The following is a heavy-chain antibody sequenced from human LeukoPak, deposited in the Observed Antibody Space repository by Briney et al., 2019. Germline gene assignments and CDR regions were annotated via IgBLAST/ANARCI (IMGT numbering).Heavy chain of an antibody. CDR3: ARRCCSSNSCLIDY. CDR1: GFTFSSYE. J-gene: IGHJ4*02. Sequence: PGGSLRLSCAASGFTFSSYEMNWVRQAPGKGLEWVSYISSSGTTTYYADSVKGRLTISRDNAKNSLYLQMNSLRAEDTAVYYCARRCCSSNSCLIDYWGQGILVTVSS. V-gene: IGHV3-48*03. D-gene: IGHD2-2*01. CDR2: ISSSGTTT.